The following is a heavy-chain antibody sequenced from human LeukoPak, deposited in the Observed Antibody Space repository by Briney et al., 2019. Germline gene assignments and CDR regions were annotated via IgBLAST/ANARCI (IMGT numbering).Heavy chain of an antibody. V-gene: IGHV3-7*01. Sequence: PGGSLRLSCAASGFTFSTYWMSWVRQAPGKGLEWVANIKQDGSEKYYVDSVKGRFTISRDNAKNSLYLQMNSLRAEDTAVYYCAELGITMIGGVWGKGTTVTISS. J-gene: IGHJ6*04. CDR2: IKQDGSEK. CDR1: GFTFSTYW. D-gene: IGHD3-10*02. CDR3: AELGITMIGGV.